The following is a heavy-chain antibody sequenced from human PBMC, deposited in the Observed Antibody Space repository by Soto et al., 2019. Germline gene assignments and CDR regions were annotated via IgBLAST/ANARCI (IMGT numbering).Heavy chain of an antibody. CDR1: GYTFTSYD. Sequence: QVQLVQSGAEVKKPGASVKVSCKASGYTFTSYDINWVRQATGQGLEWMGWMNPNSGNTGYAQKFQGRVTMTRNTSLSTXXMXLXXLRAEDTAVYYCARMAQTTVTHYAAYPYYYYRMDVWGQGTTVTVSS. J-gene: IGHJ6*02. V-gene: IGHV1-8*01. CDR3: ARMAQTTVTHYAAYPYYYYRMDV. D-gene: IGHD4-17*01. CDR2: MNPNSGNT.